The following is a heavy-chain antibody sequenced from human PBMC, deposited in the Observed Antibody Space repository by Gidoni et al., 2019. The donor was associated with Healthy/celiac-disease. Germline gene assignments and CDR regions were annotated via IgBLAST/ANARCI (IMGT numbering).Heavy chain of an antibody. D-gene: IGHD3-10*01. V-gene: IGHV4-59*01. Sequence: QVQLQESGPGLVKPSETLSLTCTVSGGPISRYYWSWIRQPPGKGLEWIGYIYYSGSTNYNPSLKSRVTISVDTSKNQFSLKLSSVTAADTAVYDCARAEGRVRGVTVGDYWGQGTLVTVSS. J-gene: IGHJ4*02. CDR3: ARAEGRVRGVTVGDY. CDR2: IYYSGST. CDR1: GGPISRYY.